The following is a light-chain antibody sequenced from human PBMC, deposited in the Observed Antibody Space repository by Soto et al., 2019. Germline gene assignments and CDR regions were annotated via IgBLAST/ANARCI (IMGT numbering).Light chain of an antibody. V-gene: IGLV1-47*01. CDR1: NSNIGNNY. Sequence: QSVLTQPPSASASPGQRVTISCSGTNSNIGNNYVYWYLQLPGTAPKLLIFRDDQRPSGVPDRFSGSKSGTSASLAISGLRYEDEADYYCAAWDESLSGPVFGGGTKLTVL. CDR2: RDD. CDR3: AAWDESLSGPV. J-gene: IGLJ3*02.